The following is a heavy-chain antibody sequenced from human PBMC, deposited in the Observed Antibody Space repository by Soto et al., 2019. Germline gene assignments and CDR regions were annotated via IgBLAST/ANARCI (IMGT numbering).Heavy chain of an antibody. J-gene: IGHJ5*02. CDR1: GGSISSGGYS. D-gene: IGHD6-19*01. V-gene: IGHV4-30-2*01. CDR2: INHSGST. CDR3: ARGIIAVAGTVMVWFDP. Sequence: TSETLSLTCAVSGGSISSGGYSWSWIRQPPGKGLEWIGYINHSGSTNYNPSLKSRVTISVDTSKNQFSLKLSSVTAADTAVYYCARGIIAVAGTVMVWFDPWGQGTLVTVSS.